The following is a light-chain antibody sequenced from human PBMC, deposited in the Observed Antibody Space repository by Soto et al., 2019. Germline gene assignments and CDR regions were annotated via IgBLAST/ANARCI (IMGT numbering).Light chain of an antibody. V-gene: IGKV1-8*01. CDR1: QGISSY. CDR2: AAS. Sequence: ASTGDRVTITCRASQGISSYLAWYQQKPGKAPKLLIYAASTLQSGVPSRFSGSGSGTEFTLAISSLQPDDSATYYCQQYNDNWTFGQGTKVDIK. CDR3: QQYNDNWT. J-gene: IGKJ1*01.